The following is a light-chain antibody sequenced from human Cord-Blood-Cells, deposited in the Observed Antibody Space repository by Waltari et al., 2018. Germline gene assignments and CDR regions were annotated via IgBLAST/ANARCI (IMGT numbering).Light chain of an antibody. Sequence: QSALTQPASVSGSPGQSITISCTGTSSDVGGYNYVSWYQQHPGKAPKLMIYEGSKRPSGVSNRFSGSKSSNTASLTISGLQAEDEADYYCCSYAGSSTWVFGGGTKLTVL. V-gene: IGLV2-23*01. J-gene: IGLJ3*02. CDR2: EGS. CDR1: SSDVGGYNY. CDR3: CSYAGSSTWV.